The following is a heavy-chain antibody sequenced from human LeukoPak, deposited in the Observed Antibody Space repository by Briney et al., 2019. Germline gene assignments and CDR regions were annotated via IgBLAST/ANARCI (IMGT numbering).Heavy chain of an antibody. CDR1: GGSFSGYY. CDR3: ARVDRDYYDSGSSFEY. D-gene: IGHD3-10*01. CDR2: INHSGST. J-gene: IGHJ4*02. V-gene: IGHV4-34*01. Sequence: SETLSLTCAVYGGSFSGYYWSWIRQPPGKGLEWIGEINHSGSTNYNPSLKSRVTISVDTSKNQFSLKLSSVTAADTAVYYCARVDRDYYDSGSSFEYWGQGTLVTVSS.